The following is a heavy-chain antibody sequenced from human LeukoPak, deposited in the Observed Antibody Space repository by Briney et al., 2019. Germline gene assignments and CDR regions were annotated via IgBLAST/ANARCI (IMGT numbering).Heavy chain of an antibody. Sequence: PGGSLRLSCAASGFTFSNYAMHWIRQAPGKGLEYVSAISGNGESVYYANSVKGRFTISRDNSKNTLYLQMGSLRVDDMAVYYYASRFCTSTSCSHFDYWGQGTLVTVSS. D-gene: IGHD2-2*01. J-gene: IGHJ4*02. CDR2: ISGNGESV. CDR1: GFTFSNYA. V-gene: IGHV3-64*01. CDR3: ASRFCTSTSCSHFDY.